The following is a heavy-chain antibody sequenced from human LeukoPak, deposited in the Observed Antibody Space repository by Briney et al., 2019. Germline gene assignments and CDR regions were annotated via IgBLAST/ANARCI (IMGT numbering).Heavy chain of an antibody. CDR1: GFTFTTYW. Sequence: GGSLRLSCAASGFTFTTYWMHWVRHAPGKGLVWVSHINSDGSITSYADSVKGRFTISRDNSENTVYLQMNSLRAEDTAVYYCAKDSQWIQRPYCGGDCPTGLMDVWGQGTTVTVSS. CDR3: AKDSQWIQRPYCGGDCPTGLMDV. V-gene: IGHV3-74*01. D-gene: IGHD2-21*02. J-gene: IGHJ6*02. CDR2: INSDGSIT.